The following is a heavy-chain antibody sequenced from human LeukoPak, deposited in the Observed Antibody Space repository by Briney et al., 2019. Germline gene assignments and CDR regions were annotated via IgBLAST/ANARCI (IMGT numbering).Heavy chain of an antibody. J-gene: IGHJ4*02. CDR1: GGTFSSYA. CDR2: IVPIFGTA. V-gene: IGHV1-69*05. D-gene: IGHD5-24*01. CDR3: ARGEVATLGY. Sequence: ASVKVSCKASGGTFSSYAISWVRQAPGQGLEWMGGIVPIFGTANYAQKFQGRVTITTDESTSTAYMELSSLRSEDTAVYYCARGEVATLGYWGQGTLVTVSS.